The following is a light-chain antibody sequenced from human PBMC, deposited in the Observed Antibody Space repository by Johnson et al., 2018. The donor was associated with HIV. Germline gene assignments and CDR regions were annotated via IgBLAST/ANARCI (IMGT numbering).Light chain of an antibody. CDR2: EKN. V-gene: IGLV1-51*02. CDR3: GTWDSSLSAHFV. Sequence: QSVLTQPPSVSAAPGQKVTISCSGSSSNIGNNYVSWYQQLPGTAPKLLISEKNKRPSGIPDRFSASKSGTSATLVITGLQTGDEADYYCGTWDSSLSAHFVFGTGTRVTV. J-gene: IGLJ1*01. CDR1: SSNIGNNY.